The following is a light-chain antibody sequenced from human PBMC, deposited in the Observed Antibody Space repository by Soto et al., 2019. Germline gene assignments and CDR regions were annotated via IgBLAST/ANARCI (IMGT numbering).Light chain of an antibody. CDR3: QQYNNWPPENT. Sequence: EIVMTQSPATLSVSPGESATLSCRASQSVSSNLAWYQQKPGQAPRLLIYGASTRATGIPARFSVSGSGTEFTLTISSLQSEDFAVYYCQQYNNWPPENTFGQGTKLEIK. CDR2: GAS. J-gene: IGKJ2*01. V-gene: IGKV3-15*01. CDR1: QSVSSN.